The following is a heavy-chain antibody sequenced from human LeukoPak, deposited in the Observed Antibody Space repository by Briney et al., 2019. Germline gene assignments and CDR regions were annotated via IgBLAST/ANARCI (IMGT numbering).Heavy chain of an antibody. J-gene: IGHJ5*02. CDR3: ARDPSSFLYYEFWSGYQNWFDP. V-gene: IGHV1-2*02. CDR1: GYTFTGYY. Sequence: ASVKVSCKASGYTFTGYYMHWVRQAPGQGLEWMGWINPNSGGTNYAQKFQGRVTMTRDTSISTAYMELSRLRSDDTAVYYCARDPSSFLYYEFWSGYQNWFDPWGQGTLVTVSS. D-gene: IGHD3-3*01. CDR2: INPNSGGT.